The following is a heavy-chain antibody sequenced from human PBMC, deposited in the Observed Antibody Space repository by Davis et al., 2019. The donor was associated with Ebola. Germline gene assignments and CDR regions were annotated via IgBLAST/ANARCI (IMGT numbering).Heavy chain of an antibody. Sequence: SETLSLTCTVSGGSISSSSYYWSWIRQPPGKGLEWIGEINHSGSTNYNPSLKSRVTISVDTSKNQFSLKLSSVTAADTAVYYCAREVGKYCSGGSCYYYGMDVWGQGTTVTVSS. CDR1: GGSISSSSYY. D-gene: IGHD2-15*01. CDR2: INHSGST. V-gene: IGHV4-39*07. J-gene: IGHJ6*02. CDR3: AREVGKYCSGGSCYYYGMDV.